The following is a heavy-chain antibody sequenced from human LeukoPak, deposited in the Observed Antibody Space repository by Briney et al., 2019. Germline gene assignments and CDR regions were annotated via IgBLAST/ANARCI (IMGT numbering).Heavy chain of an antibody. J-gene: IGHJ4*02. Sequence: VAVISYNGNNKYYEDSATRRFPISRDNAKTTLYLPMNSLAADATAVYYCAREIGNTGVFDYWGQGTLVTVSS. V-gene: IGHV3-30*01. CDR2: ISYNGNNK. D-gene: IGHD5-18*01. CDR3: AREIGNTGVFDY.